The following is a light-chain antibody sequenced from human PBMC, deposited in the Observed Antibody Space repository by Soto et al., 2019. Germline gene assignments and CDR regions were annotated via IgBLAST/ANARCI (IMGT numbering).Light chain of an antibody. CDR1: QGIRND. CDR2: AAS. Sequence: IQMTQSASSLSASVGDRVTITCRASQGIRNDLGWFQQKPGKAPKLLIYAASSLQSGVPSRFSGSGYGTDFNLTISSLQTEDFATYYCQQSYSTPITFGQGTRLEIK. J-gene: IGKJ5*01. V-gene: IGKV1-39*01. CDR3: QQSYSTPIT.